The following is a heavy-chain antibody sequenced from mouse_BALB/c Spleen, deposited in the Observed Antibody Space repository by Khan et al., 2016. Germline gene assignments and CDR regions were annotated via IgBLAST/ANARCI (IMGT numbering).Heavy chain of an antibody. CDR2: IDPENGDT. CDR3: TACDYNAMDY. J-gene: IGHJ4*01. V-gene: IGHV14-4*02. Sequence: VQLKQSGAELVRSGASVKLSCTAAGFNIKDYYMHWVKQRPEQGLEWIGWIDPENGDTEYAPKFQGKATMTADTSSNTAYLQLSSLTSEDTAGYDCTACDYNAMDYWGQGTSVTVSS. CDR1: GFNIKDYY.